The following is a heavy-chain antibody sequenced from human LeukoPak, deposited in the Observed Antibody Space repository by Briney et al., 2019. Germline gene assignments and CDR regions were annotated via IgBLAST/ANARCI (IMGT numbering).Heavy chain of an antibody. Sequence: SQTLSLTCAVSGGSISSGGYSWSWIRQPPGKGLEWIGYIYYSGSTNYNPSLKSRVTISVDTSKNQFSLKLSSVTAADTAVYYCARHTAMAHFDYWGQGTLVTVSS. CDR2: IYYSGST. CDR1: GGSISSGGYS. V-gene: IGHV4-61*08. CDR3: ARHTAMAHFDY. D-gene: IGHD5-18*01. J-gene: IGHJ4*02.